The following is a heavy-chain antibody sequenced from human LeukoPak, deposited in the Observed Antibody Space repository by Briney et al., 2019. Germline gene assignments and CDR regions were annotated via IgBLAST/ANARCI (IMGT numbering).Heavy chain of an antibody. J-gene: IGHJ4*02. CDR1: GGTFSSYA. CDR3: ARLGYYGSGSYSYYFDY. V-gene: IGHV1-69*13. Sequence: GGSVKVSCKASGGTFSSYAISWVRQAPGQGLEWMGGIIPIFGTANYAQKFQGRVTITADESTSTAYMELSSLRSEDTAVYYCARLGYYGSGSYSYYFDYWGQGTLVTVSS. CDR2: IIPIFGTA. D-gene: IGHD3-10*01.